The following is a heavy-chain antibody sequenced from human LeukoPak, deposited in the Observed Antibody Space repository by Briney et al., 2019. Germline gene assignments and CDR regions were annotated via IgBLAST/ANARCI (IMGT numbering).Heavy chain of an antibody. CDR3: AREGYYYESNLDY. CDR1: GFTFSSYW. CDR2: IKSDGSST. J-gene: IGHJ4*02. D-gene: IGHD3-22*01. Sequence: PGGSLRLSCAASGFTFSSYWMHWVRQAPGKGLVGVSRIKSDGSSTSYADSEKGRFTISRDNAKNTLYLQMNGLRAEDTAVYYCAREGYYYESNLDYWGQGTLVTVSS. V-gene: IGHV3-74*01.